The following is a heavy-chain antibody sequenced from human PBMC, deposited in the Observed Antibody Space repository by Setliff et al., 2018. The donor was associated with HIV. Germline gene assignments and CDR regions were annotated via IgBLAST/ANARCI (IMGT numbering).Heavy chain of an antibody. CDR2: IEYDESNK. J-gene: IGHJ3*02. CDR1: GFTFSISG. V-gene: IGHV3-30*12. D-gene: IGHD4-4*01. CDR3: ASFPTITASQDVFDI. Sequence: PGESLKISCVASGFTFSISGMHWVRQAPGKGLEWVTYIEYDESNKRYADNVKGRFTISRDNSKNTLYLQMNSLRVEDTAIYYCASFPTITASQDVFDIWGHGTMVTVSS.